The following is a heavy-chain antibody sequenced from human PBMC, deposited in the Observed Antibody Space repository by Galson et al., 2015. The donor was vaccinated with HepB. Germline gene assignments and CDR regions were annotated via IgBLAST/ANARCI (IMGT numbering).Heavy chain of an antibody. D-gene: IGHD3-22*01. CDR3: TTVSGVVVFPDHMYYFDY. CDR2: IKSKTDGGTT. V-gene: IGHV3-15*01. CDR1: GFTFSNAW. Sequence: SLRLSCAASGFTFSNAWMSWVRQAPGKGLEWVGRIKSKTDGGTTDYAAPVKGRFTISRDDSKNTLYLQMNSLKTEDTAVYYCTTVSGVVVFPDHMYYFDYWGQGTLVTVSS. J-gene: IGHJ4*02.